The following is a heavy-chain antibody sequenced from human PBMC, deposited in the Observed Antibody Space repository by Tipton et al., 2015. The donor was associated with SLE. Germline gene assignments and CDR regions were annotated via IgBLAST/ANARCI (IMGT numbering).Heavy chain of an antibody. J-gene: IGHJ6*02. CDR3: ASLLTGYYGMDV. D-gene: IGHD2-15*01. CDR1: GFNLSSYP. V-gene: IGHV3-30*04. Sequence: SLRLSCAASGFNLSSYPIHWVRQAPGKGLEWVAVISYDGSNKYNADSVRGRFTVSRDNSKNTIYLQMNSLRAEDTAVYYCASLLTGYYGMDVWGQGTTVTVSS. CDR2: ISYDGSNK.